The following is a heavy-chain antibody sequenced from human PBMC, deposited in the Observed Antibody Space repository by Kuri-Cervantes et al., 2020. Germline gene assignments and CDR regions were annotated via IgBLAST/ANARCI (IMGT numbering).Heavy chain of an antibody. CDR2: IYYSGST. Sequence: GSLRLSCAVSGGSISSYYWSWIRQPPGKGLEWIGYIYYSGSTNYNPSLKSRVTISVDTSKNQFSLKLSSVTAADTAVYYCARELGGGSFGIWGQGTLVNVSS. CDR3: ARELGGGSFGI. D-gene: IGHD2-15*01. J-gene: IGHJ4*02. V-gene: IGHV4-59*01. CDR1: GGSISSYY.